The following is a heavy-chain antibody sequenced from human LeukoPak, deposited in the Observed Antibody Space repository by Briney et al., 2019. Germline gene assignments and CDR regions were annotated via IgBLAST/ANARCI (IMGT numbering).Heavy chain of an antibody. Sequence: GASVKVSCKASGGTFSSYAISWVRQAPGQGLEWMGGIIPTFGTANYAQKFQGRVTITADKSTSTAYMELSRLRSGDTAVYYCARDRRVYYYDSSGHTRNMDVWGKGTTVTVSS. CDR1: GGTFSSYA. CDR3: ARDRRVYYYDSSGHTRNMDV. J-gene: IGHJ6*03. D-gene: IGHD3-22*01. V-gene: IGHV1-69*06. CDR2: IIPTFGTA.